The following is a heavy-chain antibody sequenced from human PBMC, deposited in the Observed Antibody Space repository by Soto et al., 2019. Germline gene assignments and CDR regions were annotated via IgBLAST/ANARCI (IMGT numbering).Heavy chain of an antibody. J-gene: IGHJ6*02. CDR2: INHSGST. Sequence: SETLSLTCAVYGGSFSGYYWSWIRQPPGKGLEWIGEINHSGSTNYNPSLKNRVTILVDTSKNKFSLKLSSVTAADTAVYYCARARRLRITMIVGMDVWGQGTMGTVSS. D-gene: IGHD3-22*01. CDR1: GGSFSGYY. V-gene: IGHV4-34*01. CDR3: ARARRLRITMIVGMDV.